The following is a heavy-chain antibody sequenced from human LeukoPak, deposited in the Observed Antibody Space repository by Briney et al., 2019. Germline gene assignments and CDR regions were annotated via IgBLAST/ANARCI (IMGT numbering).Heavy chain of an antibody. J-gene: IGHJ4*02. CDR1: GFTFNTYG. CDR3: AKDREDCSSTSCYHTLDY. D-gene: IGHD2-2*01. V-gene: IGHV3-30*18. Sequence: GRSLRLSCVASGFTFNTYGMHWVRQAPGKGLERVAVIWYDGSNKYYADSVKGRFTISRDNSKNTLYLQMNSLRAEDTAVYYCAKDREDCSSTSCYHTLDYWGQGTLVTVSS. CDR2: IWYDGSNK.